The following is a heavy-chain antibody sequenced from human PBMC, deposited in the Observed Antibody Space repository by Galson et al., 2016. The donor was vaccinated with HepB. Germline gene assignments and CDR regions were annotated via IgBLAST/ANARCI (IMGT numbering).Heavy chain of an antibody. D-gene: IGHD2-8*01. CDR3: AKDKVSFYYYGMDV. Sequence: SLRLSCAASGFTFSPYAMSWVRQAPGKGLEWVSSSGSGGPTYYADSVKGRFTISRDNAKNTLYLQMNSLRGDDTALYYCAKDKVSFYYYGMDVWGQGTTVTVSS. CDR2: SGSGGPT. J-gene: IGHJ6*02. CDR1: GFTFSPYA. V-gene: IGHV3-23*01.